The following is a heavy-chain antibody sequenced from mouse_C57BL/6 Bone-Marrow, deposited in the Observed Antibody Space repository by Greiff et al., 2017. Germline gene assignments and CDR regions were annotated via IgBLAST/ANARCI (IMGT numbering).Heavy chain of an antibody. J-gene: IGHJ1*03. V-gene: IGHV1-9*01. CDR2: ILPGSGST. Sequence: VQLQQSGAELMKPGASVKLSCTATGYTFTGYWIEWVKQRPGHGLEWIGEILPGSGSTNYNEKFQGKATFTADTSSNTAYMQLSSLTTEDSAIYYCARYQLCYYGSSLYWYFDVWGTGTTVTVSS. CDR1: GYTFTGYW. CDR3: ARYQLCYYGSSLYWYFDV. D-gene: IGHD1-1*01.